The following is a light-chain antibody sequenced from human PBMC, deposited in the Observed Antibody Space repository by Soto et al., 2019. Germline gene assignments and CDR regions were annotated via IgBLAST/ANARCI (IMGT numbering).Light chain of an antibody. CDR1: SSDVGDNY. CDR2: EVS. CDR3: GSYTNDSTWV. J-gene: IGLJ3*02. Sequence: QSALTQPASVSGSPGQSITISCTGTSSDVGDNYVSWYQQHPGKAPKLIIYEVSNRPSGISNRFSGSKSGNSASLTISGLQAEDEGDYFCGSYTNDSTWVFGGGTKLTVL. V-gene: IGLV2-14*01.